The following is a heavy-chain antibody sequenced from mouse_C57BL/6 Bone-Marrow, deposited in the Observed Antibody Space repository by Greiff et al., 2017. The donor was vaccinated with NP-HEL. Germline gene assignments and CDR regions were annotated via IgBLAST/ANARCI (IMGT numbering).Heavy chain of an antibody. CDR2: ISNGGGST. Sequence: EVMLVESGGGLVQPGGSLKLSCAASGFTFSDYYMYWVRQTPEKRLEWVAYISNGGGSTYYPDTVKGRFTISRDNAKNTLYLQMSRLKSEDTAMYYCARQDDGYSYYYAMDYWGQGTSVTVSS. V-gene: IGHV5-12*01. D-gene: IGHD2-3*01. J-gene: IGHJ4*01. CDR3: ARQDDGYSYYYAMDY. CDR1: GFTFSDYY.